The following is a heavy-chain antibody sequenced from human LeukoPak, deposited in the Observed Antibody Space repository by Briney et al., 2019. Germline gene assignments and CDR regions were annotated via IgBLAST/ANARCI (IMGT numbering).Heavy chain of an antibody. V-gene: IGHV3-7*02. Sequence: GGSLRLSCAASGFSFSDYWMDWARQAPGKGLEWVANIKPDGSEIYYVDAVKGRFTISRDNAKNSLYLQMNSLRAEDTAVYYCTRSLDYWGQGTLVTVSS. CDR3: TRSLDY. J-gene: IGHJ4*02. D-gene: IGHD2-15*01. CDR2: IKPDGSEI. CDR1: GFSFSDYW.